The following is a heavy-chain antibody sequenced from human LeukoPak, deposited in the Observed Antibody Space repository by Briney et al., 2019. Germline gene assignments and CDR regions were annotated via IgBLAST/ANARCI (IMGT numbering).Heavy chain of an antibody. CDR2: INHSGST. Sequence: ASETLSLTCAVYGGSFSGYYWSWIRQPPGKGLEWIGEINHSGSTNYNPSLKSRVTTSVDTSKNQFSLKLSSVTAADTAVYYCASRGIVGATLDYWGQGTLVTVSS. D-gene: IGHD1-26*01. CDR3: ASRGIVGATLDY. CDR1: GGSFSGYY. J-gene: IGHJ4*02. V-gene: IGHV4-34*01.